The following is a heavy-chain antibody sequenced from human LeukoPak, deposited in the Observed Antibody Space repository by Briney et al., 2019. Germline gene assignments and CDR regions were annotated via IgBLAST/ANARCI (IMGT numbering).Heavy chain of an antibody. V-gene: IGHV4-59*08. J-gene: IGHJ5*02. CDR2: ISDIGSI. Sequence: PSGTLSLTCTVSGGSISSYYWSWMRQPPGKGLEWIAYISDIGSINYTPSLKSRVTISLDTSKNQFSLKLSSVTAADTAVYYCARLATMTTVTSYNWFDPWGQGTLVTVSS. CDR1: GGSISSYY. D-gene: IGHD4-17*01. CDR3: ARLATMTTVTSYNWFDP.